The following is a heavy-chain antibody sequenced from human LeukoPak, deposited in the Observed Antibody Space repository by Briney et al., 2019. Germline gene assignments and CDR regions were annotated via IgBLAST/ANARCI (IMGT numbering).Heavy chain of an antibody. D-gene: IGHD4-23*01. CDR1: GGSISSGSYY. V-gene: IGHV4-61*10. CDR2: IYYSGST. J-gene: IGHJ2*01. Sequence: SETLSLTCTVSGGSISSGSYYWSWIRQPAGKGLEWIGYIYYSGSTNYNPSLKSRVTISVDTSKNQFSLKLSSVTAADTAVYYCARAPTRRAVVTPDGYFDLWGRGTLVTVSS. CDR3: ARAPTRRAVVTPDGYFDL.